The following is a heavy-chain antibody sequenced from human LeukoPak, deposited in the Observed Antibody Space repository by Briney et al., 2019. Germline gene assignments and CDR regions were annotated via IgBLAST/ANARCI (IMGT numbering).Heavy chain of an antibody. CDR2: ISGSGGST. Sequence: GGSLRLSCAASGFTFSSYAMSWVRQAPGKGLEWVSAISGSGGSTYYADSVKGRFTISRDNSKNTLYLQMNSLRAEDTAVYYCATGKRLLWFGELPLGAFDIWGQGTMVTVSS. D-gene: IGHD3-10*01. CDR1: GFTFSSYA. V-gene: IGHV3-23*01. CDR3: ATGKRLLWFGELPLGAFDI. J-gene: IGHJ3*02.